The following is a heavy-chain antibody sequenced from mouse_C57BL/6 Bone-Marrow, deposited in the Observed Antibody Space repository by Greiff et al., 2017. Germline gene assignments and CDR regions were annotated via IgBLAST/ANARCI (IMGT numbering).Heavy chain of an antibody. CDR3: SSFDGNYVDF. J-gene: IGHJ2*01. CDR2: FDPEIGDT. Sequence: VQLQQSGAELVRPGASVKLSCTASGFNIKDDYIHWVKQRPEQGLEWIGWFDPEIGDTEYASKFQGKATITSDTSSNTAYLQLSSLTSEDTAVYYCSSFDGNYVDFWGRGTPLTVAS. V-gene: IGHV14-4*01. D-gene: IGHD2-3*01. CDR1: GFNIKDDY.